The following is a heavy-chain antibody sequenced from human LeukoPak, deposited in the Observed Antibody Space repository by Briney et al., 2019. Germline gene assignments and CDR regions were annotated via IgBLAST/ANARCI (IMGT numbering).Heavy chain of an antibody. J-gene: IGHJ4*02. Sequence: ESGPTLVNPTQTLTLTFTFSGFSLTTSGVGVGWIRQPPVKALEWLALIYWDNNKLYSPSLRSRLTIAKDTSKNQVVLTMTNMDPVDTATYSCAHYGDYRFLYYFDHWGQGTLVTVSS. CDR1: GFSLTTSGVG. CDR3: AHYGDYRFLYYFDH. D-gene: IGHD4-17*01. V-gene: IGHV2-5*02. CDR2: IYWDNNK.